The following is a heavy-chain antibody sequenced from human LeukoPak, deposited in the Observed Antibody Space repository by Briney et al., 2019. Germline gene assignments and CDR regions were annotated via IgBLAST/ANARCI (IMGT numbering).Heavy chain of an antibody. CDR2: ISNDGGSE. Sequence: GMSLRLSCAASGFSFSSYAMHWVRQPPGKGPEWVVIISNDGGSEYYADSVKGRFTISRDSSKNTLYLQMNSLRPDDTAVYYCARVAVIAAPAWGQGALVTVPS. J-gene: IGHJ5*02. CDR3: ARVAVIAAPA. D-gene: IGHD6-13*01. CDR1: GFSFSSYA. V-gene: IGHV3-30*01.